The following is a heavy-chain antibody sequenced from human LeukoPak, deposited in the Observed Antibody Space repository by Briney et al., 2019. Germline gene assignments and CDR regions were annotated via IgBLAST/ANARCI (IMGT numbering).Heavy chain of an antibody. J-gene: IGHJ4*02. D-gene: IGHD2-15*01. CDR2: IKQDGSEK. CDR1: GFTFSSYW. CDR3: ARGRRMARYCSGGSCYFDY. Sequence: GGSLRLSCAASGFTFSSYWMSWVRQAPGKGLEWVANIKQDGSEKYYVDSVKGRFTISRDNATNSLYLQMNSLRAEDTAVYYCARGRRMARYCSGGSCYFDYWGQGTLVTVSS. V-gene: IGHV3-7*03.